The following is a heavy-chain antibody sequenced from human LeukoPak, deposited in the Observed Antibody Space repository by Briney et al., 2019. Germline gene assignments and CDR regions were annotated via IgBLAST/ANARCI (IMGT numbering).Heavy chain of an antibody. D-gene: IGHD2-15*01. CDR2: IWHDGKIK. J-gene: IGHJ4*02. V-gene: IGHV3-33*01. CDR1: GVSFSSYG. Sequence: GGSLRLSCAVSGVSFSSYGMHWVRQAPGKGLEWVAVIWHDGKIKHYADSVKGRFTISRDNSKNTLYLEMNSLRAEDTAVFYCARDRGSNDPIDYWGQGTLVTVSS. CDR3: ARDRGSNDPIDY.